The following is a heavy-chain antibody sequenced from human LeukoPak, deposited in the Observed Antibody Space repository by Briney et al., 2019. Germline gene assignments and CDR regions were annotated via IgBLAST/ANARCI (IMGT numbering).Heavy chain of an antibody. D-gene: IGHD1-26*01. CDR2: ISWNSGSI. V-gene: IGHV3-9*01. Sequence: GRSLRLSCAASGFTFDDYAMHWVRQAPGKGLEWVSGISWNSGSIGYADSVKGRFTISRDSAKNSLYLQMNSLRAEDTALYYCAKSPATVGATGYFDYWGQGTLVTVSS. CDR1: GFTFDDYA. J-gene: IGHJ4*02. CDR3: AKSPATVGATGYFDY.